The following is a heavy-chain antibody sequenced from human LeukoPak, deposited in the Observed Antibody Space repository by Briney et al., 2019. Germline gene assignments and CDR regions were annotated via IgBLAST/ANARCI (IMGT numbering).Heavy chain of an antibody. V-gene: IGHV4-59*01. CDR3: ARDLHSSGWYWFDP. J-gene: IGHJ5*02. CDR1: GGSISSYY. CDR2: IYYSGST. Sequence: SETLSLTCTVSGGSISSYYWSWIRQPPGKGLEWIGYIYYSGSTNYNPSLKSRVTISVDTSKNQFSLKLSSVTAADTAVYYCARDLHSSGWYWFDPWGQGILVTVSS. D-gene: IGHD6-19*01.